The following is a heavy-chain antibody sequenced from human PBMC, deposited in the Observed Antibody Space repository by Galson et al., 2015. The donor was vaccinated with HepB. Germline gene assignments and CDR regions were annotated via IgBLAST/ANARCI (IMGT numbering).Heavy chain of an antibody. CDR3: ARDKDPSRSWVDGLIYYGLAV. Sequence: SLRLSCAASGFTFSSYGMHWVRQAPGKGLEWVAVISYDGSNKNYADSVKGRFTISRDESRNTLHLQMNSLRAEDTAIYYCARDKDPSRSWVDGLIYYGLAVWGQGTTVTVSS. J-gene: IGHJ6*02. CDR2: ISYDGSNK. CDR1: GFTFSSYG. D-gene: IGHD6-13*01. V-gene: IGHV3-30*03.